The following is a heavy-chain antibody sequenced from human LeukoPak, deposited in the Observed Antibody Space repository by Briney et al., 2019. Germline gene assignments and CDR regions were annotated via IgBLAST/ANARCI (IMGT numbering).Heavy chain of an antibody. Sequence: SETLSLTCTVSGGSLSSYYWSWIRQPAGKGLEWIGRIYTSGSTNYNPSLKSRVTMSVDTSKSQFSLKLTSVTAADTAVYYCATGDSTHFDYWGQGTLVTVSS. CDR3: ATGDSTHFDY. V-gene: IGHV4-4*07. CDR1: GGSLSSYY. D-gene: IGHD1-14*01. CDR2: IYTSGST. J-gene: IGHJ4*02.